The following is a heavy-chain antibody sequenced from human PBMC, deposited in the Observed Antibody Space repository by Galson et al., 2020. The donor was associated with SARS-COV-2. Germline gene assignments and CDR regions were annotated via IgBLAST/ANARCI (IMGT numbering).Heavy chain of an antibody. D-gene: IGHD3-9*01. CDR3: ARDSLSWLLFSYAFDI. Sequence: QASETLSLTCAASGFTFNNYGIHWVRQAPGKGLEWVAVISYDGSNKYYADSVKGRFTISRDNSKNTLYLQMNSLRAEDTAVYYCARDSLSWLLFSYAFDIWGQGTMVTVSS. CDR1: GFTFNNYG. CDR2: ISYDGSNK. J-gene: IGHJ3*02. V-gene: IGHV3-30*03.